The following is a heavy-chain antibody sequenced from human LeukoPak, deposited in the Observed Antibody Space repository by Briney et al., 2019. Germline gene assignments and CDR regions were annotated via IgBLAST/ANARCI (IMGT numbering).Heavy chain of an antibody. CDR3: ARDPRSLDWPTNFDY. CDR2: ISSSSSYI. V-gene: IGHV3-21*01. D-gene: IGHD3-9*01. J-gene: IGHJ4*02. Sequence: GGSLRLPCAASGFTFSSYSMNWVRQAPGKGLEWVSLISSSSSYIYYADSVKGRFTISRDNAKNSLYLQMNSLRAGDTGVYYCARDPRSLDWPTNFDYWGQGTLVTVSS. CDR1: GFTFSSYS.